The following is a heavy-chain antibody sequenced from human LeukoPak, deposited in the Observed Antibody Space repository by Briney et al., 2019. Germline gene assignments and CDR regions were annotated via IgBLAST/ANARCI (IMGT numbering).Heavy chain of an antibody. CDR2: IKQDGSEK. CDR1: GFTFSSYW. D-gene: IGHD3-3*01. J-gene: IGHJ4*02. CDR3: ARGGFLEWLPTHY. V-gene: IGHV3-7*01. Sequence: GGSLRLSCAASGFTFSSYWMSWVRQAPGKGLECVANIKQDGSEKSYVDSVKGRFTISRDNAKNPLYLQMNSLRAEDTAVYYCARGGFLEWLPTHYWGQGTLVTVSS.